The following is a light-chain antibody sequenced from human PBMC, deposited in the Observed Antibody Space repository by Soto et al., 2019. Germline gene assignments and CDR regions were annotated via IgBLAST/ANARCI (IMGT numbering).Light chain of an antibody. V-gene: IGLV2-8*01. CDR1: SSDVGAYNY. CDR2: EVN. J-gene: IGLJ1*01. Sequence: QSALTQPPSASGSPGQSVTISCTGTSSDVGAYNYVSWYQHHPGKAPKLLVYEVNKRPSGVPDRCSGSNSGNTASLTVSGVQAEDEADYYCTSHAGAINFPYIFGTGTKLTVL. CDR3: TSHAGAINFPYI.